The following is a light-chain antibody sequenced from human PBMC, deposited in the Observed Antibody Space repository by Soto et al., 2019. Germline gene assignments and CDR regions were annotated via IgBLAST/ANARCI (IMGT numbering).Light chain of an antibody. CDR2: ETS. V-gene: IGKV3-15*01. Sequence: EIVMTQSPATLSVSPGERATLSCRASQSVYSNLAWYQQKPGQAPGLLIYETSTRATGIPPMFSGSGSGTEFTLTISSLQSEDFAVYYCQQYNSWPLTFGGGTKVEIK. J-gene: IGKJ4*01. CDR1: QSVYSN. CDR3: QQYNSWPLT.